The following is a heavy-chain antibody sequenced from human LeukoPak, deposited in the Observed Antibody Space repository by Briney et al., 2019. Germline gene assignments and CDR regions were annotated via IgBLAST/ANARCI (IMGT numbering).Heavy chain of an antibody. V-gene: IGHV1-69*06. CDR2: IIPIFGTA. J-gene: IGHJ4*02. Sequence: ASVKVSCKASGGTFSSYAISWVRQAPGQGLEWMGGIIPIFGTANYAQKFQGRVTITADKSTSTAYMELSSLRSEDTAVYYCARETNYYGSGSYYYWGQGTLVTVSS. CDR3: ARETNYYGSGSYYY. CDR1: GGTFSSYA. D-gene: IGHD3-10*01.